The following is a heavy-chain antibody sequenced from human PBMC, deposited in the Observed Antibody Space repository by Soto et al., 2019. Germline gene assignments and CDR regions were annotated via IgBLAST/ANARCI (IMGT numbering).Heavy chain of an antibody. J-gene: IGHJ3*01. D-gene: IGHD7-27*01. CDR2: IKQDGTEK. Sequence: EVQLVESGGGLVQPGGSLRLSCAASGFTFSTYWMTWVRQAPEKGLEWVANIKQDGTEKNYVDSVKGRFTISRDNAKNSLYLQMNSLRTEDTALYYCATDRWGGAFDVWGQGPMVTVSS. CDR3: ATDRWGGAFDV. CDR1: GFTFSTYW. V-gene: IGHV3-7*01.